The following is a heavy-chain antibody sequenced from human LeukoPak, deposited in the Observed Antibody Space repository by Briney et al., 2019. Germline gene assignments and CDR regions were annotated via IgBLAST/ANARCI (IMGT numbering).Heavy chain of an antibody. Sequence: ASVKVSCKASGYTFTGYYMHWVRQAPGQGLEWMGWINPNSGGTNYAQKLQGRVTMTTDTSTSTAYMELRSLRSDDTAVYYCAMGLMGPTTRLDYWGQGTLVTVSS. V-gene: IGHV1-2*02. CDR1: GYTFTGYY. D-gene: IGHD1-26*01. J-gene: IGHJ4*02. CDR2: INPNSGGT. CDR3: AMGLMGPTTRLDY.